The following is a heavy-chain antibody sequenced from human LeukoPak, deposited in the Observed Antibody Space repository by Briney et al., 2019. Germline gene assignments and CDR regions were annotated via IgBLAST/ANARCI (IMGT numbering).Heavy chain of an antibody. V-gene: IGHV3-74*01. CDR1: GFTFSSYW. J-gene: IGHJ4*02. Sequence: GGSLRLSCAASGFTFSSYWMNWVRQAPGKGLVWVSRIASDGSSTTYADSVKGRFSISRDNAKNTLYLQMNSLRAEDTAVYYCCTGIVGATTTDYWGQGTLVTVSS. CDR2: IASDGSST. CDR3: CTGIVGATTTDY. D-gene: IGHD1-26*01.